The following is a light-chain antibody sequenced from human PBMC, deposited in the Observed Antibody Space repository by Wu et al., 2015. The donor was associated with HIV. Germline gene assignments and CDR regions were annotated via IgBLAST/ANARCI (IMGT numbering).Light chain of an antibody. CDR1: QSLGGN. CDR2: DAS. V-gene: IGKV3-15*01. J-gene: IGKJ1*01. CDR3: QQYVNWPRT. Sequence: EIVMTQSPATLSVSPGDGATLSCRASQSLGGNLAWYQQKPGQAPRLLIYDASTRATGIPARFSGSTSGTEYTLTISSLQSEDFAIYYCQQYVNWPRTLGQRDQGGNQT.